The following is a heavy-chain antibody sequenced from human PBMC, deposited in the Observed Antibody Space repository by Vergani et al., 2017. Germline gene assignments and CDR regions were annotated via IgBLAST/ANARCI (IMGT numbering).Heavy chain of an antibody. CDR1: GFTFSSYG. CDR2: IRYDGSNK. Sequence: QVQLVESGGGVVQPGGSLRLSCAASGFTFSSYGMHWVRQAPGKGLEGVAFIRYDGSNKYYADSVKGRFSISRDNAKKAVFLQMNNLRHEDTALYFCVKDNDYDADGPFDLWGRGTLVTVSS. J-gene: IGHJ2*01. D-gene: IGHD3-16*01. V-gene: IGHV3-30*02. CDR3: VKDNDYDADGPFDL.